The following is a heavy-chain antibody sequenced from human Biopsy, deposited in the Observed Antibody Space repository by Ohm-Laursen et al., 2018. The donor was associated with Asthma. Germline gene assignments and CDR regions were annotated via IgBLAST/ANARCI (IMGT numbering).Heavy chain of an antibody. CDR1: GYTFISFA. CDR2: VITGNGDT. CDR3: ARTYYDFLTGQVKDVFGV. D-gene: IGHD3-9*01. J-gene: IGHJ3*01. Sequence: ASVKVSCKASGYTFISFAIHWVRQAPGQRLEWMGWVITGNGDTKYSQKFQGRVTITRDTSASTAYMELSSLRSEDTATYYCARTYYDFLTGQVKDVFGVWGQGTMVTVSS. V-gene: IGHV1-3*04.